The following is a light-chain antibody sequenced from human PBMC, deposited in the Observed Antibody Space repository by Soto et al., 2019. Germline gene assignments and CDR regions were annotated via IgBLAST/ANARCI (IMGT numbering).Light chain of an antibody. CDR1: QSISGY. CDR3: QQYDNLPLT. J-gene: IGKJ4*01. CDR2: AVS. V-gene: IGKV1-33*01. Sequence: DIQMTQSPSSLSASVGDRVTITCRASQSISGYLNWYQQKPGKAPKLLIYAVSSLKSGVPSRFSGSGSGTDFTFTISSLQPEDIATYYCQQYDNLPLTFGGGTKVDIK.